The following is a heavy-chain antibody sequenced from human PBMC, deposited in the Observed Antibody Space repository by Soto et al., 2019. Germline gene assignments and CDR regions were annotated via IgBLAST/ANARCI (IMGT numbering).Heavy chain of an antibody. CDR3: ARDRLFDSNTYYYNYGMDV. J-gene: IGHJ6*02. D-gene: IGHD3-22*01. CDR2: ISYGGGDK. V-gene: IGHV3-30-3*01. CDR1: GFTFNSYA. Sequence: VGSLRLSCAASGFTFNSYAMHWVRQAPGKGLEWVAVISYGGGDKYDADSVKGRFTISRDNSKNTLYLQMNSLRADDTAVYYCARDRLFDSNTYYYNYGMDVWGQGTTVTSP.